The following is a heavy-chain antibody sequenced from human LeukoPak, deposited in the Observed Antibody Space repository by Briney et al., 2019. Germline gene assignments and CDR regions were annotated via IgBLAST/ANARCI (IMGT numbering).Heavy chain of an antibody. J-gene: IGHJ6*03. Sequence: GGSLRLSCAASGFTFSSYGMHWVRQAPGKGLEWVAFIRYDGSNKYYADSVKGRFTISRDNSKNTLYLQMNSLRAEDTAVYYCAKAYCGGDCYSYYYMDVWGKGTTVTVSS. V-gene: IGHV3-30*02. D-gene: IGHD2-21*01. CDR2: IRYDGSNK. CDR1: GFTFSSYG. CDR3: AKAYCGGDCYSYYYMDV.